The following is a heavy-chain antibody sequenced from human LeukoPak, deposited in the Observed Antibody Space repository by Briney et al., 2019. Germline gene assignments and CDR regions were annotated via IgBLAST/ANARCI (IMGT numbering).Heavy chain of an antibody. CDR2: IDWDADT. CDR3: TRTYSGSYSVHY. D-gene: IGHD1-26*01. J-gene: IGHJ4*02. CDR1: GFSLSTSGMC. Sequence: SGPTLVNPTQTLTLTFTFSGFSLSTSGMCVSWIRQPPGKALEWLALIDWDADTYYSTSLKTRLTISKDTSKNQVVLTMTNMDPVDTATYYCTRTYSGSYSVHYWGQGTLVTVSS. V-gene: IGHV2-70*13.